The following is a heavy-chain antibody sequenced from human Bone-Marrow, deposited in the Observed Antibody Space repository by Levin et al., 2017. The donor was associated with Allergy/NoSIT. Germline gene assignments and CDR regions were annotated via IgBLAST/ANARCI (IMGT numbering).Heavy chain of an antibody. Sequence: PSEILSLTCTVSGGSISTYYWSWIRQPPGKGLEWIGYVYYSGSTNYNPSLKSRVTMSVDTSKNHFSLKLSSVTAADTALYYCARHAGPIHLWLMDYWGQGTLVTVSS. CDR1: GGSISTYY. J-gene: IGHJ4*02. V-gene: IGHV4-59*08. CDR2: VYYSGST. D-gene: IGHD5-18*01. CDR3: ARHAGPIHLWLMDY.